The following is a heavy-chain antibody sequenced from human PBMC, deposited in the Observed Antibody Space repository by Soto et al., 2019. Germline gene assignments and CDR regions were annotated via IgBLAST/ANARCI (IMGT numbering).Heavy chain of an antibody. D-gene: IGHD3-9*01. CDR1: GFIFDKYD. CDR3: VRGRSFDYKSTPPPIFDP. J-gene: IGHJ5*02. V-gene: IGHV3-13*01. Sequence: GGSLRLSCAASGFIFDKYDMHWVRQPTGRGLEWVSGIGTLGDTYYSDSVRGRFSIFRENAKNSLHLQMNALRDGDTAVYYCVRGRSFDYKSTPPPIFDPSGQGTLVTVSS. CDR2: IGTLGDT.